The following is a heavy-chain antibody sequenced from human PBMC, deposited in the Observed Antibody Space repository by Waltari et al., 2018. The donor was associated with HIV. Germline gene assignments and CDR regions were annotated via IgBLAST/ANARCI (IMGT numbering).Heavy chain of an antibody. V-gene: IGHV5-10-1*01. J-gene: IGHJ5*02. CDR3: ARQLHPGGQLWFWGWFDP. D-gene: IGHD5-18*01. CDR2: IDPSDSYT. Sequence: EVQLVQSGAEVKKPGESRRIYCTGSGYSFTSYWHSWGRQMPGKGLEWMGRIDPSDSYTNYSPSFQGHVTISADKSISTAYLQWSSLKASDTAMYYCARQLHPGGQLWFWGWFDPWGQGTLVTVSS. CDR1: GYSFTSYW.